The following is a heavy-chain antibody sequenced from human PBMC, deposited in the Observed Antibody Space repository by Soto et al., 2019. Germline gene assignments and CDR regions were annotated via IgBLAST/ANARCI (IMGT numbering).Heavy chain of an antibody. Sequence: AAVKVSCKVSGYTLTELSMHWVRQAPGKGLEWMGGFDPEDGETIYAQKFQGRVTMTEDTSTDTAYMELSSLRSEDTAVYYCATDLAMGPAFDIWGQGTMVTVSS. J-gene: IGHJ3*02. D-gene: IGHD2-2*01. CDR1: GYTLTELS. CDR3: ATDLAMGPAFDI. CDR2: FDPEDGET. V-gene: IGHV1-24*01.